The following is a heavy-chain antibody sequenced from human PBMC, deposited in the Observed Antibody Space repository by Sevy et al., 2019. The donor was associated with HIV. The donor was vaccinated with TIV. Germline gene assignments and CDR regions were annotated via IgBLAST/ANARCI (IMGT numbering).Heavy chain of an antibody. CDR2: ISGSGGST. D-gene: IGHD3-10*01. V-gene: IGHV3-23*01. J-gene: IGHJ1*01. CDR3: AKTLLWFGDQPSAEYFQH. CDR1: GFTFSSYA. Sequence: GGSLRLSCAASGFTFSSYAMSWVRQAPGKGLEWVSAISGSGGSTYYADSVKGRFTISRDNSKNTLYLQMNSLRAEDTAVYYCAKTLLWFGDQPSAEYFQHWGQGTLVTVSS.